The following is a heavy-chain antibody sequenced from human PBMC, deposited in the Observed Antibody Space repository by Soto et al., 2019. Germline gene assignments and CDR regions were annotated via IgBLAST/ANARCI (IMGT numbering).Heavy chain of an antibody. CDR1: GFNFGPAY. Sequence: GGSLRLSCAASGFNFGPAYMIWMRQAPGKRLEWVSFISGGSDYTNYADSVRGRFTISRDNDKSSLYLQMNSLRADDTAVYYCANIHYGSLNYWGQGALVTVSS. J-gene: IGHJ4*02. D-gene: IGHD4-17*01. CDR3: ANIHYGSLNY. V-gene: IGHV3-11*06. CDR2: ISGGSDYT.